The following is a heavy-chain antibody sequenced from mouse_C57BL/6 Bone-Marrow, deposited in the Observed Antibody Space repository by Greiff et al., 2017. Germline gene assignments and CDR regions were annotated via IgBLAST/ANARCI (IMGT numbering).Heavy chain of an antibody. V-gene: IGHV1-81*01. CDR2: IYPRSGNT. CDR1: GYTFTCYG. CDR3: VGRYNAMDY. J-gene: IGHJ4*01. Sequence: VQLQQSGAELARPGASVKLSCKASGYTFTCYGISWVKQRTGQGLEWIGEIYPRSGNTYYNEKLKGKATLTADKSSSTAYMALRSVTSEVSAVYFCVGRYNAMDYWGQGTSVTVSS.